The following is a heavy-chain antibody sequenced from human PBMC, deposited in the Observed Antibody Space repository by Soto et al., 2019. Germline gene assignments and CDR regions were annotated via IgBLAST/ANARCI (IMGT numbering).Heavy chain of an antibody. V-gene: IGHV1-69*13. D-gene: IGHD3-10*01. CDR1: GGTFSSYA. Sequence: SVKVSCKASGGTFSSYAISWVRQAPGQGLEWMGGIIPIFGTANYPQKFQGRVTITADESTSTAYMELSSLRSEDTAVYYCARDRVVRGVVLDYYYYGMDVWGQGTTVTVSS. J-gene: IGHJ6*02. CDR3: ARDRVVRGVVLDYYYYGMDV. CDR2: IIPIFGTA.